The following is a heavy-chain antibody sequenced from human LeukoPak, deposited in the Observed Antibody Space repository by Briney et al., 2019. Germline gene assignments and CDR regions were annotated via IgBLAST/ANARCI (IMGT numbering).Heavy chain of an antibody. CDR1: GVSFSGYY. D-gene: IGHD5-12*01. CDR3: ARVTYSGYEEY. Sequence: SETLSLTCAVYGVSFSGYYWSWVRQPPGKGLEWIGEINHSGSTNYNPSLKSRVTISVDTSKNQFSLKVNSVTAADTAVYYCARVTYSGYEEYWGQGTLVTVSA. J-gene: IGHJ4*02. V-gene: IGHV4-34*01. CDR2: INHSGST.